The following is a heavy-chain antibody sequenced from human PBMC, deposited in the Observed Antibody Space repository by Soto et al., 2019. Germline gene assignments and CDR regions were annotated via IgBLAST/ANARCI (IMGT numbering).Heavy chain of an antibody. J-gene: IGHJ6*02. CDR1: GFTFSSYE. CDR3: ARDMGLLPYYYYGMDV. Sequence: GGSLRLSCAASGFTFSSYEMNWVRQAPGKGLEWVSYISSSGSTIYYADSVKGRFTISRDNAKNSLYLQMNSLRAEDTAVYYCARDMGLLPYYYYGMDVWGQGTTVTVSS. D-gene: IGHD2-15*01. V-gene: IGHV3-48*03. CDR2: ISSSGSTI.